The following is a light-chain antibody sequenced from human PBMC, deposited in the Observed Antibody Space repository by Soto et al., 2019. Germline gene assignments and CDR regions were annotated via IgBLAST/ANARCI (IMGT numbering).Light chain of an antibody. J-gene: IGKJ4*01. Sequence: VMTQSPANLSVSPGEGVTLFCSASQNVVTNLAWYQVKPAQAPRLLIYASSTRAPGIADSFSGSGSGTQFSLTISSLQPADFAVYYCQQYYHWGLSFGGGTKVEVK. CDR2: ASS. V-gene: IGKV3D-15*01. CDR3: QQYYHWGLS. CDR1: QNVVTN.